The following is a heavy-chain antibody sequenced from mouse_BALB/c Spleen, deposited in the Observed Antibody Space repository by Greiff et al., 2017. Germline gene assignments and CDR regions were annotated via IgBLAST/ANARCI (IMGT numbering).Heavy chain of an antibody. J-gene: IGHJ4*01. CDR3: ARRGDYDEGGAMDY. Sequence: VQLKESGGGLVQPGGSRKLSCAASGFTFSSFGMHWVRQAPEKGLEWVAYISSGSSTIYYADTVKGRFTISRDNPKNTLFLQMTSLRSEDTAMYYCARRGDYDEGGAMDYWGQGTSVTVSS. CDR2: ISSGSSTI. V-gene: IGHV5-17*02. D-gene: IGHD2-4*01. CDR1: GFTFSSFG.